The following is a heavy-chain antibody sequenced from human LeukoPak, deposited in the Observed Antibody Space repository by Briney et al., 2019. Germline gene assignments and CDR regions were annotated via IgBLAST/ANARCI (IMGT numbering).Heavy chain of an antibody. Sequence: GASVKVSCKASGGTFSSYAISWVRQAPGQGLEWMGGIIPIFGTANYAQKFQGRVTITADESTSTAYMELSSLRSEDTAVYYCAALGYYDFWSGSQNYYYYGMDVWGQGTTVTVSS. V-gene: IGHV1-69*01. CDR2: IIPIFGTA. CDR3: AALGYYDFWSGSQNYYYYGMDV. J-gene: IGHJ6*02. D-gene: IGHD3-3*01. CDR1: GGTFSSYA.